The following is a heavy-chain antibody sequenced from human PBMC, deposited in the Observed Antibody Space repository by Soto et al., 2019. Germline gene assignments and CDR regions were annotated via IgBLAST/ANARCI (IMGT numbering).Heavy chain of an antibody. J-gene: IGHJ4*02. CDR1: GFTFSDYG. Sequence: EVQLLESGGGLVQPGGSQILSCAASGFTFSDYGMSWVRQAPGKGLEWVSSINNAGVNTHYAGSVEGRFTISRDNSKNTLYLLMHSLRAEDTALYYCAGQLWDTDYWGQGTLVTVSS. D-gene: IGHD3-16*01. CDR3: AGQLWDTDY. V-gene: IGHV3-23*01. CDR2: INNAGVNT.